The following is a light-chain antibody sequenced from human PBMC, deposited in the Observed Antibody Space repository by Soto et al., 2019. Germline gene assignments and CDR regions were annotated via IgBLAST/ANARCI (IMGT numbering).Light chain of an antibody. CDR3: LVYYDSARV. Sequence: QAVVTQEPSLTVSPGGTVTLTCTSSTGAVTRGYYPNWFQQKPGQTPRALIYGVSNRHSWTPARFSGSLLGGKAALTLSGAQPEDEADYYCLVYYDSARVFGGGTKLTVL. CDR1: TGAVTRGYY. J-gene: IGLJ3*02. V-gene: IGLV7-43*01. CDR2: GVS.